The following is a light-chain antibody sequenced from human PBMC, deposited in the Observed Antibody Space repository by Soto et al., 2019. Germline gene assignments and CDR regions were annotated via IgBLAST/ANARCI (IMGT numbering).Light chain of an antibody. CDR1: SSNIGAGYD. V-gene: IGLV1-40*01. Sequence: QSVLTQPPSVSGAPGQTVTISCTGSSSNIGAGYDVHWYQQLPGTAPKLLIYDNNNRPSGVPDRFSGSKSGTSASLAITGLPAENEADYSCQSHDISLDDSYVFGTGTKVTVL. CDR2: DNN. J-gene: IGLJ1*01. CDR3: QSHDISLDDSYV.